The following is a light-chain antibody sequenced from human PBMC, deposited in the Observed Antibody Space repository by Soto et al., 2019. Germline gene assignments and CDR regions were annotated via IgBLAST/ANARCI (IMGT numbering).Light chain of an antibody. CDR3: QQYSNWPLT. Sequence: EIVMTQSPAALSVSPGERATLSCRASQSVSTNLAWYQQTPGQAPRLLIYGVSTRATGIPARFSGSGSGTDFTLTISSLQSEDFAVYYCQQYSNWPLTFGGGTKVEIK. CDR2: GVS. CDR1: QSVSTN. V-gene: IGKV3-15*01. J-gene: IGKJ4*01.